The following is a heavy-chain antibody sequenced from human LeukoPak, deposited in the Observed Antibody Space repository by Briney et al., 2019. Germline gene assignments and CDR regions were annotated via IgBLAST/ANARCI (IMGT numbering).Heavy chain of an antibody. CDR1: GFAFSSYA. V-gene: IGHV3-30*02. CDR3: AKDPPIAAGRFFDY. D-gene: IGHD6-13*01. CDR2: IRYDGSNK. J-gene: IGHJ4*02. Sequence: GGSLRLSCAASGFAFSSYAMSWVRQAPGKGLEWVAFIRYDGSNKYYADSVKGRFTISRDNSKNTLYLQMNSLGAEDTAVYYCAKDPPIAAGRFFDYWGQGTLVTVSS.